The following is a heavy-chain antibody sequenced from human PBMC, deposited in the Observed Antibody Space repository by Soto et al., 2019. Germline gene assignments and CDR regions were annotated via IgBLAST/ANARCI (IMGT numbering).Heavy chain of an antibody. CDR1: GYTFTSYY. CDR3: ARDLSARPPGRMDV. V-gene: IGHV1-69*13. CDR2: IIPIFGTA. D-gene: IGHD6-6*01. J-gene: IGHJ6*02. Sequence: GASVKVSCKASGYTFTSYYMHWVRQAPGQGLEWMGGIIPIFGTANYAQKFQGRVTITADESTSTAYMELSSLRSEDTAVYYCARDLSARPPGRMDVWGQGTTVTVSS.